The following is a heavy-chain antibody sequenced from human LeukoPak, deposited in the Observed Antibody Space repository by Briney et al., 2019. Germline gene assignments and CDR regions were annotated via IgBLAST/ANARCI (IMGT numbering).Heavy chain of an antibody. CDR2: INWNGGST. Sequence: GGSLRLSCAASGFTFDDYGMSWVRQAPGKGLEWVSGINWNGGSTGYADSVKGRFTISRDNAKNSLYLQMNSLRAEDTALYHCARDAAVAGTTDWFDPWGQGTLVTVSS. D-gene: IGHD6-19*01. CDR3: ARDAAVAGTTDWFDP. J-gene: IGHJ5*02. CDR1: GFTFDDYG. V-gene: IGHV3-20*01.